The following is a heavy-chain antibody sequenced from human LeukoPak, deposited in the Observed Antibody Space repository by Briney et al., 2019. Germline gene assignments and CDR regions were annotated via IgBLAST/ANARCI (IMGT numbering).Heavy chain of an antibody. CDR2: INTNTGNP. J-gene: IGHJ6*03. CDR3: ARAKGYSYGAYYYYYYMDV. V-gene: IGHV7-4-1*02. CDR1: GYTFTSYA. D-gene: IGHD5-18*01. Sequence: ASVQVSCKASGYTFTSYAMNWVRQAPGQGLEWMGWINTNTGNPTYAQGFTGRFVFSLDTTVSTASLQISSLKAEDTGVYYCARAKGYSYGAYYYYYYMDVWGKGTTVTVSS.